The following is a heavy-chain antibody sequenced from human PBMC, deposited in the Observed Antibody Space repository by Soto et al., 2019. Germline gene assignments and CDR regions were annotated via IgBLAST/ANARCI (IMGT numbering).Heavy chain of an antibody. Sequence: QLVESGGGVVQPERSLKLSCTASNFVFSVYSLHWVRQAPGKGLEWVALISYDGGNKYYADSVKGRFTISRDNSKNTLYLQMNSLRREDTAVYYCARDKDQYDFWGGTLHSRGQGTLVTVSS. CDR1: NFVFSVYS. CDR2: ISYDGGNK. J-gene: IGHJ5*01. D-gene: IGHD3-3*01. V-gene: IGHV3-30-3*01. CDR3: ARDKDQYDFWGGTLHS.